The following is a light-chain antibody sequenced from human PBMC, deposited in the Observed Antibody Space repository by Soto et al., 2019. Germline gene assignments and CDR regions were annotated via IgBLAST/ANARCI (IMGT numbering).Light chain of an antibody. CDR2: EVT. Sequence: QSVLTQPASVSGSPGQSITISCTGTSSDVGGYNYVSWYQQYPGKAPKLMIYEVTERPSGVSNRVSGSKSGNTASLTISGLQAEDEAHYYCSSYTTSSALVVFGGGTKMTVL. J-gene: IGLJ3*02. CDR1: SSDVGGYNY. CDR3: SSYTTSSALVV. V-gene: IGLV2-14*01.